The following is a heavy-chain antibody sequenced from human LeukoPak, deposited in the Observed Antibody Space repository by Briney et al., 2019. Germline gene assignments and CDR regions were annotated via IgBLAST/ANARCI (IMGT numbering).Heavy chain of an antibody. V-gene: IGHV4-4*07. CDR2: IYTSGST. CDR3: ARAHVSSPIYYLDY. J-gene: IGHJ4*02. Sequence: SETLSLTCPVSGGSISSYYWSWIRPPAGKGLEWIGRIYTSGSTNYNPSLKSRVTMSVDTSKNQFSLKLSSVTAADTAVYYCARAHVSSPIYYLDYWGQGTLVTVSS. D-gene: IGHD5-24*01. CDR1: GGSISSYY.